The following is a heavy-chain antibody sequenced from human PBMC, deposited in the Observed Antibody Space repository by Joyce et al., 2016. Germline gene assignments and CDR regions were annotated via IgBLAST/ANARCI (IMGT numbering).Heavy chain of an antibody. CDR1: GYTFTSYD. CDR2: MSHNHGNT. Sequence: AQLVQSGAEVKKPGASVMVSCKASGYTFTSYDLNWVRQDPGQGLELGGGMSHNHGNTGYAQKFQDRVTMTRDTSVSTAYMEVSSLRSDETAGYYCARGSDYGLYYNYALDVWGQGTTVTVSS. D-gene: IGHD3-16*01. V-gene: IGHV1-8*02. CDR3: ARGSDYGLYYNYALDV. J-gene: IGHJ6*02.